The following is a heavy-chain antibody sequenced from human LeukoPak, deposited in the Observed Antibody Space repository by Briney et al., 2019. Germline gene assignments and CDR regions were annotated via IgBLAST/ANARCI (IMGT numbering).Heavy chain of an antibody. J-gene: IGHJ4*02. CDR2: INHSGST. D-gene: IGHD3-3*01. CDR3: ARNLQFFWSGYYSFDY. V-gene: IGHV4-34*01. Sequence: PSETLSLTCAVYGGSFCGYYWSWIRQPPGKGLEWIGEINHSGSTNYNPSLKSRVTISVDTSKNQFSLKLSSVTAADTAVYYCARNLQFFWSGYYSFDYWGQGTLVTVSS. CDR1: GGSFCGYY.